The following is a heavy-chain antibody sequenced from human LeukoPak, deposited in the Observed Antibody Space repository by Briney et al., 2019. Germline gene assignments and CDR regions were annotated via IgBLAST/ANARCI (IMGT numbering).Heavy chain of an antibody. CDR2: ISGSGGST. CDR3: AKDRTRSSGWITLKEFDY. Sequence: GGSLRLSCAASGFTFSSYAMSWVRQAPGKGLEWVSAISGSGGSTYYADSVKGRFTISRDNSKNTLYLQMNSLRAEDTAVYYCAKDRTRSSGWITLKEFDYWGQGTLVTVSS. V-gene: IGHV3-23*01. D-gene: IGHD6-19*01. J-gene: IGHJ4*02. CDR1: GFTFSSYA.